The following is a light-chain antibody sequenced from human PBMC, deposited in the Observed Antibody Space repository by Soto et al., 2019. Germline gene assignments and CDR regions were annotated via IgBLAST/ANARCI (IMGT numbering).Light chain of an antibody. Sequence: QAVVSQEPSLTVSPGGTVTLTCASSTGAVTGGYYPNWFQRKPGQAPRTLIYDTSNKHSWTPARFSGSLLGGKAALTLSGAQPEDEAEYYCLLSYSGAQVFGGGTKLTVL. CDR2: DTS. CDR3: LLSYSGAQV. V-gene: IGLV7-46*01. J-gene: IGLJ3*02. CDR1: TGAVTGGYY.